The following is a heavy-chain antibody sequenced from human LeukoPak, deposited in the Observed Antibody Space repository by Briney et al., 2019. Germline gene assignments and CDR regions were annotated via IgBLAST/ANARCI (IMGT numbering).Heavy chain of an antibody. CDR1: GGSISSGDYY. D-gene: IGHD4-23*01. V-gene: IGHV4-30-4*01. Sequence: KTSETLSLTCTVSGGSISSGDYYWRWIRQPPGKGLEWIGYIYYSGSTYYNPSLKSRVTISVDTSKNQFSLKLSSVTAADTAVYYCARGLGDDYGGNSLVDWFDPWGQGTLVTVSS. J-gene: IGHJ5*02. CDR2: IYYSGST. CDR3: ARGLGDDYGGNSLVDWFDP.